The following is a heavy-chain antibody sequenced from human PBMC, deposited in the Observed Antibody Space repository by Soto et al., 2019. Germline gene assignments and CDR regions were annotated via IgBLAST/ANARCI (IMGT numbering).Heavy chain of an antibody. J-gene: IGHJ3*02. CDR2: IRDGGEST. CDR1: GFIFSNYM. Sequence: EVQLLESGGGLVQPGGSLRLSCAFSGFIFSNYMMTWVRQAPGKGLEWVSTIRDGGESTYYADSVKGRFTISRDNSKNTLYLQMDSLGVEDTAVYYCAPHVHCSGGSCHYDAFDIRGQGTMVTVSS. CDR3: APHVHCSGGSCHYDAFDI. D-gene: IGHD2-15*01. V-gene: IGHV3-23*01.